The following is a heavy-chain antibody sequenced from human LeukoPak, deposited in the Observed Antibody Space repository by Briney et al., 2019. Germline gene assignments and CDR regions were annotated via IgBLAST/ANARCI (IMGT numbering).Heavy chain of an antibody. CDR3: ARDGDILTGYYNWFDP. CDR2: IIPIFGTA. D-gene: IGHD3-9*01. Sequence: GASVKVSCKASGGTFSSYAISWVRQAPGQGLEWMGGIIPIFGTANYAQKFQGRVTITADESTSTAYMELSSLRSEDTAVYYCARDGDILTGYYNWFDPWGQGTLVTVPS. J-gene: IGHJ5*02. CDR1: GGTFSSYA. V-gene: IGHV1-69*01.